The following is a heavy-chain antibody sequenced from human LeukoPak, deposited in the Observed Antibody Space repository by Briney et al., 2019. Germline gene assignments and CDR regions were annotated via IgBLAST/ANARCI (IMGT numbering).Heavy chain of an antibody. CDR3: ARRVLTGSDWFDP. CDR2: IYARDHDT. D-gene: IGHD3-9*01. CDR1: GFTSTNYW. Sequence: GESLKISCKGSGFTSTNYWIAWVRQVPGKDLEWMGIIYARDHDTRYSPSFQGQVTISVDKSISTAYLQWNSLKAADTAIYYCARRVLTGSDWFDPWGQGTLVTVTS. J-gene: IGHJ5*02. V-gene: IGHV5-51*01.